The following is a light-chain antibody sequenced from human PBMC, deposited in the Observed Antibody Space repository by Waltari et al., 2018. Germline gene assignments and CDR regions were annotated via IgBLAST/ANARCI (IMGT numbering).Light chain of an antibody. V-gene: IGLV1-40*01. Sequence: QSVLTQPPSVSGAPGQRVAISCTGSGPNIGATYEVPWYQQLPGAAPKLVIYGINNRPSGVPDRFSGSRSGSSASLAITGLQADDEAAYYCQSFDSTLSIWVFGGGTKLTVL. CDR1: GPNIGATYE. CDR2: GIN. J-gene: IGLJ3*02. CDR3: QSFDSTLSIWV.